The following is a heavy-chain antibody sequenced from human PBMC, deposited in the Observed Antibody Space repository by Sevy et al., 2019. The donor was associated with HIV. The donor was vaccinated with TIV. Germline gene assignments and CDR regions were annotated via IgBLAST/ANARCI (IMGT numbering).Heavy chain of an antibody. J-gene: IGHJ4*02. CDR3: VTDGPTVTKVGIGGEYYFDY. D-gene: IGHD4-17*01. Sequence: GGSLRISCSASGFTFSSYAMHWVRQAPGKGLEYVSAISSNGGSTYYADSVKGRFTISRDNSKNTVYLQMSSLRAEDTAVYYCVTDGPTVTKVGIGGEYYFDYRGQGTLVTVSS. CDR1: GFTFSSYA. CDR2: ISSNGGST. V-gene: IGHV3-64D*06.